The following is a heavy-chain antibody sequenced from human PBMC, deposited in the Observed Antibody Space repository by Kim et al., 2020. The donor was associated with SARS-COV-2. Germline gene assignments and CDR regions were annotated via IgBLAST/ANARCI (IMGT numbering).Heavy chain of an antibody. D-gene: IGHD3-3*01. J-gene: IGHJ6*02. CDR3: ARERLRIYYYYYYGMDV. CDR1: GFTFSSYW. V-gene: IGHV3-74*01. CDR2: INSDGSST. Sequence: GGSLRLSCAASGFTFSSYWMHWVRQAPGKGLVWVSRINSDGSSTSYADSVKGRFTISRDNAKNTLYLQMNSLRAEDTAVYYCARERLRIYYYYYYGMDVWGQGTTVTVSS.